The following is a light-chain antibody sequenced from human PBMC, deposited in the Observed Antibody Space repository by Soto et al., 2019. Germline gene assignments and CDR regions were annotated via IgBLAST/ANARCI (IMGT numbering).Light chain of an antibody. CDR2: DAS. CDR1: QSVSSY. V-gene: IGKV3-11*01. J-gene: IGKJ4*01. Sequence: IVLAQSPATLSFSQGERATLSCRASQSVSSYLAWYQQKPGQAPRLLIYDASNRATGIPARFRGSGSGTDLSLANSSLEPEDFAVYYCQLSSNWNTGRTFDGRTKVDIK. CDR3: QLSSNWNTGRT.